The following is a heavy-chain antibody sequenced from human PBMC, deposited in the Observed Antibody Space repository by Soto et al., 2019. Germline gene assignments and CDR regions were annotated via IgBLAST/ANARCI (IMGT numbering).Heavy chain of an antibody. J-gene: IGHJ6*03. Sequence: PSETLSLTCAVYGGSFSGYYWSWIRQPPGKGLEWIGEINHSGSTNYNPSLKSRVTISVDTSKNQFSLKLSSVTAADTAVYYCARQSPGGDGGGYYYYMDVWGKGTTVTVSS. CDR3: ARQSPGGDGGGYYYYMDV. CDR2: INHSGST. V-gene: IGHV4-34*01. CDR1: GGSFSGYY. D-gene: IGHD2-21*01.